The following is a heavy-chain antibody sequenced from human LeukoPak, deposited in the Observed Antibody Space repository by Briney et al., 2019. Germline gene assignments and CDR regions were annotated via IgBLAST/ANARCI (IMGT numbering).Heavy chain of an antibody. Sequence: ASVKVSCKASGYTFIRYYMHWVRQAPGQRLGCMRIINPRGSRTSYAQNFQGRVTMTGDTSTSTVYMELSRLRSEDTAVYYCARGGYGGRIDYWGQGTLVSVSS. CDR3: ARGGYGGRIDY. D-gene: IGHD4-23*01. CDR2: INPRGSRT. V-gene: IGHV1-46*01. CDR1: GYTFIRYY. J-gene: IGHJ4*02.